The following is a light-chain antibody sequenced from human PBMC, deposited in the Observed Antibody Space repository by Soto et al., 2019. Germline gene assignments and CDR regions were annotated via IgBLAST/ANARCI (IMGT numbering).Light chain of an antibody. Sequence: QSVLTQPPSVSGAPGQRVTISCTGSSSNIGAGYDVHWYQQLPGTAPKLHIYGNSNRPSGVPDRFSGSKSGTSASLAITGLQAGDQADYYCQSYDSSLSGSRVFGGGTQLTV. CDR2: GNS. CDR3: QSYDSSLSGSRV. V-gene: IGLV1-40*01. CDR1: SSNIGAGYD. J-gene: IGLJ2*01.